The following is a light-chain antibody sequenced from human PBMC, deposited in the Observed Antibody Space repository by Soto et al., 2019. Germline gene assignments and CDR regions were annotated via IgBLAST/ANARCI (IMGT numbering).Light chain of an antibody. CDR3: QQGDSFPFT. V-gene: IGKV1-12*01. J-gene: IGKJ4*01. CDR1: QDISSW. Sequence: DIQMTQSPSSLSASLGDRVTITCRASQDISSWVAWYQQKPGKASKLLISAASSLQSGVPRRFSGSGSGTDFTLIISSLQPEDFATYFCQQGDSFPFTFGGGTKVEIK. CDR2: AAS.